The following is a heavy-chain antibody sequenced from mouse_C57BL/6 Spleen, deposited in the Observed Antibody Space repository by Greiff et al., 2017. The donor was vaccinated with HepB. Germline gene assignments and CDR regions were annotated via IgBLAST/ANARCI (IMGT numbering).Heavy chain of an antibody. Sequence: EVQLVESEGGLVQPGSSMKLSCTASGFTFSDYYMAWVRQVPEKGLEWVANINYDGSSTYYLDSLKSRFIISRDNAKNILYLQMSSLKSEDTATYYCAREAWDYYFDYWGQGTTLTVSS. CDR2: INYDGSST. CDR1: GFTFSDYY. CDR3: AREAWDYYFDY. J-gene: IGHJ2*01. V-gene: IGHV5-16*01. D-gene: IGHD4-1*01.